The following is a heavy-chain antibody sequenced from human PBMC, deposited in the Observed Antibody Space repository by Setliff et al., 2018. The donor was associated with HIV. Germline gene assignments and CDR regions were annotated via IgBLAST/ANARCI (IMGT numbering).Heavy chain of an antibody. Sequence: SETLSLTCVVYRGSFSDYYWTWIRQHPGKGLEWIGYIYYSGSTYYNPSLKSRVTISVDTSKNQFSLKLSSVTAADTAVYYCAREIYGGNSRPFDYWGQGTLVTVSS. D-gene: IGHD4-17*01. CDR2: IYYSGST. J-gene: IGHJ4*02. CDR1: RGSFSDYY. V-gene: IGHV4-31*11. CDR3: AREIYGGNSRPFDY.